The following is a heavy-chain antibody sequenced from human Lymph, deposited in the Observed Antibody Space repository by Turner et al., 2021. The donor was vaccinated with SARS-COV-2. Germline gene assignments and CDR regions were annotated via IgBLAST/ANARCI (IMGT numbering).Heavy chain of an antibody. V-gene: IGHV1-2*02. CDR1: GYTFTGYY. J-gene: IGHJ4*02. CDR3: ARSRDLQSMVRGVDPFDY. CDR2: INPNSGGT. D-gene: IGHD3-10*01. Sequence: QVQLVQSGAEVKKPGAPVKVSCKASGYTFTGYYMHWVRQVPGQEIECRGRINPNSGGTNYAQKFQGRVTMTRDTSISTANMELSRLRSDDTAVYYCARSRDLQSMVRGVDPFDYWGQGTLVTVSS.